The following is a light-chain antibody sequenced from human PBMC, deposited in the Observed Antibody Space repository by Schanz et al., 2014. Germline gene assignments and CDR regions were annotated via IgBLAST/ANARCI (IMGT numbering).Light chain of an antibody. J-gene: IGKJ1*01. CDR3: QQYNMYPPWT. CDR1: QSVSSN. CDR2: GAY. V-gene: IGKV3D-15*01. Sequence: EIVMTQSPATLSVSPGERATLSCRASQSVSSNLAWYQQKPGQAPRLLIYGAYSRAAGIPDRFSGSGSGTDFTLTISRLEPEDFAVYYCQQYNMYPPWTFGPGTKVEIK.